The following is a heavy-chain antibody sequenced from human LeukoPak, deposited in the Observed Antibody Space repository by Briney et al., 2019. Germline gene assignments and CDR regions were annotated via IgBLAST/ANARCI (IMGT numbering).Heavy chain of an antibody. J-gene: IGHJ4*02. CDR1: GFTLSSFG. D-gene: IGHD6-13*01. CDR2: ISYDGSVI. Sequence: GGSLRLSCAASGFTLSSFGMHWVRQAPGKGLEWMTVISYDGSVIYNADSVKGRFTISRDNSKNTLYLQMNSLRAEDTAVYYCAKDSGYSRNFDYWGQGTLVTVSS. CDR3: AKDSGYSRNFDY. V-gene: IGHV3-30*18.